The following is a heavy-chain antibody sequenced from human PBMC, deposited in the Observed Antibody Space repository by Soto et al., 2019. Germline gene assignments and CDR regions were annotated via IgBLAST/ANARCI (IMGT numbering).Heavy chain of an antibody. J-gene: IGHJ4*02. D-gene: IGHD5-12*01. CDR1: GFTFSSYA. V-gene: IGHV3-30-3*01. CDR2: ISYDGSNK. Sequence: QVQLVESGGGVVQPGRSLRLSCAASGFTFSSYAMHWVRQAPGKGLEWVAVISYDGSNKYYADSVKGRFTISRDNSKKTLYLQMNSLRAEDTAVYYGAREATWLRLIEGGLGYWGQGTLVTVSS. CDR3: AREATWLRLIEGGLGY.